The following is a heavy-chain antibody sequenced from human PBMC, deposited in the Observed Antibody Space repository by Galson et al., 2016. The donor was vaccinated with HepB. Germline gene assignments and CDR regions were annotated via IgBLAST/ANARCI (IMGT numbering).Heavy chain of an antibody. J-gene: IGHJ6*02. D-gene: IGHD3-9*01. CDR3: VNDRPQYYDSLTAFYGEDGYYYGMDV. Sequence: SLRLSCAASGFTFSSYVMSWVRQAPGKGLEWVSSISGDADSTYYADSVKGRFSISRDNSKDTLYLEMNSLRAEETAVYYCVNDRPQYYDSLTAFYGEDGYYYGMDVWGQGTTVTVSS. V-gene: IGHV3-23*01. CDR1: GFTFSSYV. CDR2: ISGDADST.